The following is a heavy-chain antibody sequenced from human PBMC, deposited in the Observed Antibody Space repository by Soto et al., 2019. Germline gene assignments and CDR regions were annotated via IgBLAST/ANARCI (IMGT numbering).Heavy chain of an antibody. V-gene: IGHV1-58*02. J-gene: IGHJ6*02. CDR2: IVVGSGNT. CDR1: GFTFTSSA. Sequence: QMQLVQSGPEVKKPGTSVKVSCKASGFTFTSSAMQWVRQAPGQRLEWIGWIVVGSGNTNYAQKFQERVTITRDMSTSTAYMELSSLRSEYTAVYYCAADPGSANYYYGMDVWGQGTTVTVSS. CDR3: AADPGSANYYYGMDV. D-gene: IGHD2-15*01.